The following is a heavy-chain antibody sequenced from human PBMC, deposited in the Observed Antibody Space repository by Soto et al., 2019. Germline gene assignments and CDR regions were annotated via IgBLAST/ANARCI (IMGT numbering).Heavy chain of an antibody. Sequence: EVQLLDSGGALVQPGGSLRLSCAASGFTFTDYAMTWVRQAPGKGLEWVSGITSYGDTYYADSVKGRFTLSRDKSKDTLNLQLNSRRADDTAVYFCAKHGADLQGRYIDYWGPGTLVTGSS. V-gene: IGHV3-23*01. D-gene: IGHD3-10*01. CDR1: GFTFTDYA. CDR2: ITSYGDT. J-gene: IGHJ4*02. CDR3: AKHGADLQGRYIDY.